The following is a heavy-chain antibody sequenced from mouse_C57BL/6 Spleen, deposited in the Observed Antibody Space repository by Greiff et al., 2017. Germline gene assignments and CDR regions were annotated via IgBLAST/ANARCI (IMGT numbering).Heavy chain of an antibody. D-gene: IGHD2-5*01. CDR2: IDPSDSYT. J-gene: IGHJ4*01. V-gene: IGHV1-69*01. CDR1: GYTFTSYW. CDR3: ARGDYSNYVYYAMDY. Sequence: QVQLQQSGAELVMPGASVKLSCKASGYTFTSYWMHWVKQRPGQGLEWIGEIDPSDSYTNYNEKFKGKSTLTVDKSSSTAYMQLSSLTSEDSAVYYCARGDYSNYVYYAMDYWGQGTSVTVSS.